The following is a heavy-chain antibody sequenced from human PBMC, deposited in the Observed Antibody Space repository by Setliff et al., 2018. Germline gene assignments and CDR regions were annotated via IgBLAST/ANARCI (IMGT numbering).Heavy chain of an antibody. CDR2: ISDSSTVI. CDR3: AKSGQTSPYYYYYLDV. Sequence: PGGSLRLSCAASGFTFSSYSMNWVRQAPGKGLEWVSYISDSSTVIQYGGSVKGRFTISRDNARNSLYLQMQSLRAEDTAVYYCAKSGQTSPYYYYYLDVWGKGTTVTVSS. J-gene: IGHJ6*03. CDR1: GFTFSSYS. V-gene: IGHV3-48*04. D-gene: IGHD6-25*01.